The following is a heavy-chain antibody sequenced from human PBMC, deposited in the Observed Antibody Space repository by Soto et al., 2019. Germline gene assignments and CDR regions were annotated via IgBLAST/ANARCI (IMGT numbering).Heavy chain of an antibody. V-gene: IGHV1-69*02. CDR3: ATSFGSGSRAFDY. Sequence: QVQLVQSGAEVKKPGSSVKVSCKASGDTFNFYTINWVRQAPGLGLEWMGRFNPILSFSNSALKFQGRVTLTADKSASTAYMVLSSLISEDTAIYYCATSFGSGSRAFDYWGQGALVTVSS. CDR1: GDTFNFYT. D-gene: IGHD3-10*01. CDR2: FNPILSFS. J-gene: IGHJ4*02.